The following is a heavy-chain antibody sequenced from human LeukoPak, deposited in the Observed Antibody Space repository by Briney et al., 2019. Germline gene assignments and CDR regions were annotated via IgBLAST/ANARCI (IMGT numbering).Heavy chain of an antibody. V-gene: IGHV3-64*01. J-gene: IGHJ4*02. Sequence: GGSLRLSCAASGFTFSSYAMSWVRQAPGKGLEWVSLISWDGGSTYYANSVKGRFTISRDNSKNTLYLQMGSLRAEDMAVYYCARDRDYYDSSGLIDYWGQGTLVTVSS. CDR1: GFTFSSYA. CDR3: ARDRDYYDSSGLIDY. D-gene: IGHD3-22*01. CDR2: ISWDGGST.